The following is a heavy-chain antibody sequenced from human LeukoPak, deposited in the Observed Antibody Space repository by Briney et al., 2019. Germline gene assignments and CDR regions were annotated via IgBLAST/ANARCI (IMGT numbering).Heavy chain of an antibody. Sequence: GGSLRLSCAASGFTVSSSYMSWVRQAPGEGLEWVSIIYSSGDTYHADSVKGRFTISRDNSKNTLYLQMNSLRAEDTAVYYCARGPVADGWGYFDYWGQGTLVTVSS. CDR1: GFTVSSSY. CDR3: ARGPVADGWGYFDY. CDR2: IYSSGDT. J-gene: IGHJ4*02. D-gene: IGHD3-16*01. V-gene: IGHV3-53*01.